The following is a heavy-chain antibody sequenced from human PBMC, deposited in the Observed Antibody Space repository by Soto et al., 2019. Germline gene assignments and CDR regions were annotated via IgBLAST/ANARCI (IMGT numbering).Heavy chain of an antibody. CDR3: ARRRDGYNSAFDI. CDR1: GGTFSNYA. V-gene: IGHV1-69*13. D-gene: IGHD5-12*01. Sequence: GASVKVSFKASGGTFSNYAINWLRQAPGLGLEWMGQVTPKLATAKHAQKFQGRVTITADESASTAYMYVSSLRSEDTAVYFCARRRDGYNSAFDIWGQGTLVTVS. J-gene: IGHJ3*02. CDR2: VTPKLATA.